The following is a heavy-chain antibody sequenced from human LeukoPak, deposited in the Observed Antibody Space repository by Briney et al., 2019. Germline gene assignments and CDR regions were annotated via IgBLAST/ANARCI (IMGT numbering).Heavy chain of an antibody. J-gene: IGHJ5*02. Sequence: GGSLRLSCAASGFTFSSYAMSWVRQAPGKGLEWVSAISGSGGSTYYADSVKGRFTISRDNSKNTLYLQMNSLRAEDTAVYYCAKDREILTTLNWFDPWGQGTLVTVSS. CDR3: AKDREILTTLNWFDP. CDR1: GFTFSSYA. D-gene: IGHD4-11*01. CDR2: ISGSGGST. V-gene: IGHV3-23*01.